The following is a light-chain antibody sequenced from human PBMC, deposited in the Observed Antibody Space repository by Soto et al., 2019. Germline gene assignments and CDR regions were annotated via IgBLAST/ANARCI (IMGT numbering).Light chain of an antibody. V-gene: IGLV2-14*01. CDR2: EGT. CDR1: ASDIGNYNW. CDR3: SSYSAYSTLWV. Sequence: QSALTQPASVSGSPGQSITISCTGTASDIGNYNWVSWYQQHSGKAPKLIIYEGTNRPSGVSNRFSGSKSGAAAALTISGRQAEDEAHDYCSSYSAYSTLWVFGGGTKVTVL. J-gene: IGLJ3*02.